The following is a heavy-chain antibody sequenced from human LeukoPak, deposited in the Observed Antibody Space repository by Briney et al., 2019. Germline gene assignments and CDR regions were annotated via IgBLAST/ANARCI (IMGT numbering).Heavy chain of an antibody. J-gene: IGHJ5*02. CDR2: INPSGGST. CDR1: GGTVSSYA. D-gene: IGHD3-9*01. CDR3: AREFGLRYFDWLRGFDP. V-gene: IGHV1-46*01. Sequence: GASVKVSCKASGGTVSSYAISWVRQAPGQGLEWMGIINPSGGSTSYAQKFQGRVTMTRDTSTSTVYMELSSLRSEDTAVYYCAREFGLRYFDWLRGFDPWGQGTLVTVSS.